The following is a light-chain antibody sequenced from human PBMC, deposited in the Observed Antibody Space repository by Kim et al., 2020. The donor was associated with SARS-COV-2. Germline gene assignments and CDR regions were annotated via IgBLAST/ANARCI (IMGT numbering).Light chain of an antibody. V-gene: IGLV3-21*04. CDR1: NIGSKS. CDR3: QVWDSSSDHV. CDR2: YDS. J-gene: IGLJ1*01. Sequence: SYELTQPPSVSVAPGKTARTTCGGNNIGSKSVHWYQQKPGQAPVLVIYYDSDRPSGIPERFSGSNSGNTATLTISRVEAGDEADYYCQVWDSSSDHVFGT.